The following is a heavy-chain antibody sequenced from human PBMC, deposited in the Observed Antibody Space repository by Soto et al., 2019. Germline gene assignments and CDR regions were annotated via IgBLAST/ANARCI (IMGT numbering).Heavy chain of an antibody. V-gene: IGHV4-30-2*01. CDR2: IYHSGST. D-gene: IGHD2-2*01. Sequence: ASETLSLTCAVSGGSISSGGYSWSWIRQPPGKGLEWIGYIYHSGSTYYNPSLKSRVTISVDTSKNQFSLKLTSVAAADTAVYYCARSSTSANYFDYWGQGTLVTVSS. J-gene: IGHJ4*02. CDR3: ARSSTSANYFDY. CDR1: GGSISSGGYS.